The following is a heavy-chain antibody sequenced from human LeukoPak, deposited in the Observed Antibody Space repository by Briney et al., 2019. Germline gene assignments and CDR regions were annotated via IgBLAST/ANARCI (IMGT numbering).Heavy chain of an antibody. CDR2: IRYDGSNK. V-gene: IGHV3-30*02. Sequence: TGGSLRLSCAASGFTFSSYGMHWVRQAPGKGLEWVAFIRYDGSNKYYADSVKGRFTISRDNSKNTLYLQMNSLRAEDTAVYYCAKAWWEQSDAFDIWGQGTMVTVSS. CDR1: GFTFSSYG. CDR3: AKAWWEQSDAFDI. D-gene: IGHD2-8*02. J-gene: IGHJ3*02.